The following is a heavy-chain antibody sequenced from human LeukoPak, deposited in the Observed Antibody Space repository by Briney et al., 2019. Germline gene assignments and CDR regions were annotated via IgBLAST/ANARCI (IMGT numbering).Heavy chain of an antibody. CDR1: GYSENFYG. V-gene: IGHV1-18*01. CDR2: ISAYNGNT. J-gene: IGHJ3*02. Sequence: GASVKVSCKTSGYSENFYGIIWVRQVAGQGLEWMGWISAYNGNTNYAQKLQGRVTMTTDTSTSTAYMELRSLRSDDTAVYYCAKGSIAARRVGAFDIWGQGTMVTVSS. CDR3: AKGSIAARRVGAFDI. D-gene: IGHD6-6*01.